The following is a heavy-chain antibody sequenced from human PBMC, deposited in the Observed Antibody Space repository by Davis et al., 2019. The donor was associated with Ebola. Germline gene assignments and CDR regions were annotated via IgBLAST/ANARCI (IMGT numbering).Heavy chain of an antibody. V-gene: IGHV3-33*01. Sequence: GESLKISCAASGFTFSSYGMHWVRQAPGKGLEWVAVLWYDGSNKYYADSVKGRFTISRDNSKNTLYLQMNSLRAEDTAVYYCAREEYYYYYGMDVWGQGTTVTVSS. CDR1: GFTFSSYG. CDR3: AREEYYYYYGMDV. CDR2: LWYDGSNK. J-gene: IGHJ6*02.